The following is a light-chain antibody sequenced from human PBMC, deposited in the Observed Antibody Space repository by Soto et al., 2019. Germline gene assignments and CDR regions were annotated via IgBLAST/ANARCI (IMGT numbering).Light chain of an antibody. CDR2: TNT. CDR3: PSWADSMNAPV. J-gene: IGLJ1*01. Sequence: QSGLAHPPSSSVAPGQRFTISCSGSSSNVGGNPVNWYQHVPTTAPKLLIYTNTQRPPGVPDRFSGSKSGTSASLAISGLQSEDEADHSCPSWADSMNAPVFGNGTXVTVL. V-gene: IGLV1-44*01. CDR1: SSNVGGNP.